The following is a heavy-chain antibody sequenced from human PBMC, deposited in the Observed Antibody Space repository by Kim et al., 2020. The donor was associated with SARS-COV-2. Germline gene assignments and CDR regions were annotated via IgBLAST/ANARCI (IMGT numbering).Heavy chain of an antibody. D-gene: IGHD2-15*01. J-gene: IGHJ6*02. CDR1: GFTFSAYG. Sequence: GGSLRLSCATSGFTFSAYGMHWVRQAPGKGLEWVALISYDGSNKYYVDSVKGRFTISRDNSKDTLYLQMNSLRAEDTAVYWCAKDKTGYSSGWIGAYYYFGRGAWGRGTTVTVSS. V-gene: IGHV3-30*18. CDR3: AKDKTGYSSGWIGAYYYFGRGA. CDR2: ISYDGSNK.